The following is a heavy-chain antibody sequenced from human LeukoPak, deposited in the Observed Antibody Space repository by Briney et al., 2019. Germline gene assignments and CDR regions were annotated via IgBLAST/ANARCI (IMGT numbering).Heavy chain of an antibody. D-gene: IGHD2-2*02. V-gene: IGHV3-30-3*01. Sequence: QPGGSLRLSCAASGFTFSSYAMHWVRQAPGKGLEWVAVISYDGSNKYYADSVKGRFTISRDNSKNTLYLQMNSLRAEDTAVYYCARDEGEYCSSTSCYTDPPTHFDYWGQGTLVTVSS. CDR3: ARDEGEYCSSTSCYTDPPTHFDY. CDR2: ISYDGSNK. CDR1: GFTFSSYA. J-gene: IGHJ4*02.